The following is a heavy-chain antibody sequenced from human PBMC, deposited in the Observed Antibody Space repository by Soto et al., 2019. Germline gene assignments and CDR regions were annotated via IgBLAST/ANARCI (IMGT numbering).Heavy chain of an antibody. J-gene: IGHJ4*02. V-gene: IGHV4-39*01. CDR1: GGSISSSSYY. CDR3: ARHQDTRTPLSY. CDR2: IYYSGST. Sequence: SETLSLTCTVSGGSISSSSYYWGWIRQPPGKGLEWIGSIYYSGSTYYNPSLKSRVTISVDTSKNQFSLKLSSVTAADTAVYYCARHQDTRTPLSYWGQGTLVTVSS.